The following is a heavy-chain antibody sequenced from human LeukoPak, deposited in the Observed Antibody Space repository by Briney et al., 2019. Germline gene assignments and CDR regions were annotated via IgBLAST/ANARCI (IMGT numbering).Heavy chain of an antibody. CDR1: GFTFSSYS. D-gene: IGHD3-22*01. V-gene: IGHV3-21*04. CDR2: ISSSSSYI. Sequence: GGSLRLSCAASGFTFSSYSMNWVRQAPGKGLEWVSSISSSSSYIYYADSVKGRFTIPRDNAKNSLYLQMNSLRAEDTAVYYCARDTYYYDSSGLGAFDIWGQGTMVTVSS. J-gene: IGHJ3*02. CDR3: ARDTYYYDSSGLGAFDI.